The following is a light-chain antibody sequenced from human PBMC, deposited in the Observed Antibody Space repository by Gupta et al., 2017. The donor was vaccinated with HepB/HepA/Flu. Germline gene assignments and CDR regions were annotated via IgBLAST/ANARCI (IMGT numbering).Light chain of an antibody. J-gene: IGKJ2*01. CDR1: QSISSW. CDR3: QQDNSYPLT. Sequence: DIEMTQCPSTLSASVGDRVTITFRASQSISSWLAWYQQKPGKAPKLLIYKASRVESGVPSRFSGSGYATEFTLTISIRHPEDFATYYCQQDNSYPLTFGQGTKLEIK. V-gene: IGKV1-5*03. CDR2: KAS.